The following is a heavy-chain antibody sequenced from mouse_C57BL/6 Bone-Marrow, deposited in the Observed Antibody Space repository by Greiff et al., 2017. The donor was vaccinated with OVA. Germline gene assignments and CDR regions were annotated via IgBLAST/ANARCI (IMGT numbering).Heavy chain of an antibody. Sequence: VQLQQSGPELVKPGASVKLSCKASGYTFTSYDLNWVKQRPGQGLAWIGWIYPRDGSNKYNEQFKGKATLTVDTSSSTAYMELHSLTSEDAAVYYCARGLGYYFDYWGQGTTLTVSS. CDR3: ARGLGYYFDY. V-gene: IGHV1-85*01. CDR2: IYPRDGSN. J-gene: IGHJ2*01. CDR1: GYTFTSYD. D-gene: IGHD2-2*01.